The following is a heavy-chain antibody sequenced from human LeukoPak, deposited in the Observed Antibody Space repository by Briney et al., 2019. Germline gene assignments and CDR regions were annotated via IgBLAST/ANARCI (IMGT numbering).Heavy chain of an antibody. CDR1: GYTFTSYG. CDR2: ISAYNGNT. V-gene: IGHV1-18*01. CDR3: ARDRGYSSGWYPLGYYFDY. Sequence: ASVKVSXKASGYTFTSYGISWVRQAPGQGLEWMGWISAYNGNTNYAQKLQGRVTMTTDTSTSTACMELRSLRSDDTAVYHCARDRGYSSGWYPLGYYFDYWGQGTLVTVSS. J-gene: IGHJ4*02. D-gene: IGHD6-19*01.